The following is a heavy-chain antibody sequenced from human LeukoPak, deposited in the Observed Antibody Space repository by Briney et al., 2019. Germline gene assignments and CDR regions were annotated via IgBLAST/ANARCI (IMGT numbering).Heavy chain of an antibody. CDR1: GFTVSSYA. CDR3: AKGVVVPAAMHPFFDY. J-gene: IGHJ4*02. CDR2: ISGSGGST. V-gene: IGHV3-23*01. D-gene: IGHD2-2*01. Sequence: PGGSLRLSCAASGFTVSSYAMSWVRQAPGKGLEWVSAISGSGGSTYYADSVKGRFTISRYNSKNTLYLQMNSLRAEDTAVYYCAKGVVVPAAMHPFFDYWGQGTLVTVSS.